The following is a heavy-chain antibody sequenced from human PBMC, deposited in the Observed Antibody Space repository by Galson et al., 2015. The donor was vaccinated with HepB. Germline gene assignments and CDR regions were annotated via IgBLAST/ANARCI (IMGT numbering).Heavy chain of an antibody. CDR2: INWNGGST. J-gene: IGHJ4*02. Sequence: SLRLSCAASGFTFDDYGMSWVRQAPGKGLEWVSGINWNGGSTGYADSVKGRFTISRDNAKNSLYLQMNSLRAEDTALYYCARGTKGLVIILFDYWGQGTLVTVSS. CDR3: ARGTKGLVIILFDY. CDR1: GFTFDDYG. V-gene: IGHV3-20*04. D-gene: IGHD3/OR15-3a*01.